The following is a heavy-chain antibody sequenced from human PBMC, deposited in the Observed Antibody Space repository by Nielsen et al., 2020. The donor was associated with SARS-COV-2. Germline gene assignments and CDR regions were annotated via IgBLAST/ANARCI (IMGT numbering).Heavy chain of an antibody. CDR1: GGSISSSSYY. CDR3: ARQSGSGWVY. Sequence: SETLSLTCTVSGGSISSSSYYWGWIRQPPGEGLEWIGSIYYSGITYYNPSLKSRVTISVDTSKNQFSLKLSSVTAADTAVYYCARQSGSGWVYWGQGTLVTVSS. D-gene: IGHD6-19*01. V-gene: IGHV4-39*01. CDR2: IYYSGIT. J-gene: IGHJ4*02.